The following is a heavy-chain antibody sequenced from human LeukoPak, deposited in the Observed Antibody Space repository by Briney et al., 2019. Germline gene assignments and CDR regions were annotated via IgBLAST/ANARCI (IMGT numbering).Heavy chain of an antibody. CDR1: RFTFGSYW. CDR3: ARDHFDWSRGYMDV. D-gene: IGHD3-9*01. V-gene: IGHV3-7*01. CDR2: INKDGSEK. Sequence: PGGSLRLSCAASRFTFGSYWMSWVRQAPGKGLEWVASINKDGSEKYYVGSVKGRFTMSRDNAKNSLYLQMSSLRAEDTAVYYCARDHFDWSRGYMDVWGKGTTVTVSS. J-gene: IGHJ6*03.